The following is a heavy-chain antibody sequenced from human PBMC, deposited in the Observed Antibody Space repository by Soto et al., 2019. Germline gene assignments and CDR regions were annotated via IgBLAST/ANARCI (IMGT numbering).Heavy chain of an antibody. CDR1: GDSISSYY. V-gene: IGHV4-4*07. CDR3: AREYTETVDGPTPYYFDY. Sequence: DTLSLTCSVSGDSISSYYWSWIRRPAGKGLEWIGRIHAIGDTNYNPSLKSRVAMSIDSSKNHFSLKLSSVTAADTAIYYCAREYTETVDGPTPYYFDYWGQGTLVTVSS. D-gene: IGHD6-19*01. CDR2: IHAIGDT. J-gene: IGHJ4*02.